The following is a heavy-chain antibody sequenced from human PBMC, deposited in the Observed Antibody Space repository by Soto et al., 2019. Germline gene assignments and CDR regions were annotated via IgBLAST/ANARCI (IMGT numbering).Heavy chain of an antibody. V-gene: IGHV1-18*01. D-gene: IGHD4-17*01. CDR2: ISAYNGNT. J-gene: IGHJ3*02. Sequence: GASVKVSCKASGYTFTSYGISWVRQAPGQGLEWMGWISAYNGNTNYAQKLQGRVTMTTDTSTSTAYMELRSLRSDDTAVYYCARDGDYGDYGWGAFDIWGQGTMVTVSS. CDR1: GYTFTSYG. CDR3: ARDGDYGDYGWGAFDI.